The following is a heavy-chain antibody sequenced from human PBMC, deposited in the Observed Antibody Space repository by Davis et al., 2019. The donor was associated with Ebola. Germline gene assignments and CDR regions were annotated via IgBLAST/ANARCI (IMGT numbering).Heavy chain of an antibody. Sequence: GSLRLSCAASGFTFSSYSMNWVRQAPGKGLEWVSSISSSSSYIYYADSVKGRFTISRDNAENSLYLQMNSLRAEDTAVYYCAREISVAYFDYWGQGTLVTVSS. J-gene: IGHJ4*02. D-gene: IGHD6-19*01. CDR3: AREISVAYFDY. CDR2: ISSSSSYI. V-gene: IGHV3-21*01. CDR1: GFTFSSYS.